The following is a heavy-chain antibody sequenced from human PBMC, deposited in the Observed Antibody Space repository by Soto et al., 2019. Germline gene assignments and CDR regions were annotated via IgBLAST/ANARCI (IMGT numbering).Heavy chain of an antibody. D-gene: IGHD2-15*01. CDR2: IIPIFGTA. J-gene: IGHJ6*02. CDR1: GGTFSSYA. V-gene: IGHV1-69*13. Sequence: ASVKVSCKASGGTFSSYAISWVRQAPGQGLEWMGGIIPIFGTANYAQKFQGRVTITADESTSTVYMELSSLRSEATAVYYCARDGVDIVVVVAATPNYYYYGMDVWGQGTTVTVSS. CDR3: ARDGVDIVVVVAATPNYYYYGMDV.